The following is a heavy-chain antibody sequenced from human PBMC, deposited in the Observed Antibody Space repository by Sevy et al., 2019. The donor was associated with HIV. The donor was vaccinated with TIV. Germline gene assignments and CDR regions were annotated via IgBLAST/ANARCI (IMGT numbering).Heavy chain of an antibody. CDR3: AKDITPAAGYYYYGMDV. Sequence: GGSLRLSCAASGFTFDDYAMHWVRQAPGKGLEWVSGISWNSGSIGYADSVKGRFTISRDNAKNSLYLQMNSLRAEDTALYYRAKDITPAAGYYYYGMDVWGQGTTVTVSS. J-gene: IGHJ6*02. D-gene: IGHD6-13*01. CDR2: ISWNSGSI. V-gene: IGHV3-9*01. CDR1: GFTFDDYA.